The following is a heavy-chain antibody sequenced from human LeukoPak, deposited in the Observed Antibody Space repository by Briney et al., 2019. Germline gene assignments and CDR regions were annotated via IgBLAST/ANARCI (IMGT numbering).Heavy chain of an antibody. J-gene: IGHJ4*02. V-gene: IGHV1-46*01. CDR3: ARDQEGFDY. CDR2: IYPRDGST. Sequence: GASVKVSCTASGYTFTSNYIYWVRQAPGQGLEWMGMIYPRDGSTSYAQKFQGRVTVTRDTSTGTVHMELSGLRSEDTAVYYCARDQEGFDYWGQGTLVTVSS. CDR1: GYTFTSNY.